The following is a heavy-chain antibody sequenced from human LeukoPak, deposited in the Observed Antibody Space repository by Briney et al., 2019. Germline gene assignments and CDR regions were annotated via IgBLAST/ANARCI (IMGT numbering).Heavy chain of an antibody. D-gene: IGHD4-23*01. CDR3: ASEKYYGGNSGFVG. Sequence: SETLSLTCAVYGGSFSGYYWSWIRQPPGKGLEWIGEINHSGSTNYNPSLKSRVTISVDTSKNQFSLKLSSVTAADTAVYYCASEKYYGGNSGFVGWGQGTLVTVSS. CDR2: INHSGST. V-gene: IGHV4-34*01. CDR1: GGSFSGYY. J-gene: IGHJ4*02.